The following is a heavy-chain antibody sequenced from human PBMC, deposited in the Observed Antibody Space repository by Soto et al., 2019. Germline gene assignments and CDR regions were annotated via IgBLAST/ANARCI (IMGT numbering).Heavy chain of an antibody. CDR2: IKSKTDGGTT. V-gene: IGHV3-15*01. CDR3: TTDGYYYDSSGYDYYFDY. Sequence: PGGSLRLSCAASGFTFSNAWMSWVRQAPGKGLEWVGRIKSKTDGGTTDYAAPVKGRFTISRDDSKNTLYLQMNSLKTEDTAVYYCTTDGYYYDSSGYDYYFDYWGQGTLDTVSS. J-gene: IGHJ4*02. CDR1: GFTFSNAW. D-gene: IGHD3-22*01.